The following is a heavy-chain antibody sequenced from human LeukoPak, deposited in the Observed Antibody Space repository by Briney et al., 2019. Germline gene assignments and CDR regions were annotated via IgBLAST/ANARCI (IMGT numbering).Heavy chain of an antibody. CDR3: ASPGHYYDSSGYHS. CDR1: GGSISSSSYY. V-gene: IGHV4-39*01. J-gene: IGHJ4*02. D-gene: IGHD3-22*01. Sequence: SETLSLTCTVSGGSISSSSYYWGWIRQPPGKGPEWIGSIYYSGSTYYNPSLKSRVTISVDTSKNQFSLKLSSVTAADTAVYYCASPGHYYDSSGYHSWGQGTLVTVSS. CDR2: IYYSGST.